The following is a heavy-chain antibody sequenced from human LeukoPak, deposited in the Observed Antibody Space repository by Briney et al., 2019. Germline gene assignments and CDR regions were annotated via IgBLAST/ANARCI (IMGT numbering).Heavy chain of an antibody. J-gene: IGHJ3*02. CDR1: GFTFSSYA. CDR2: ISGSGGST. D-gene: IGHD2-2*01. V-gene: IGHV3-23*01. CDR3: AKGRLYCSSTSCYALVPKNDAFDI. Sequence: HPGGSLRLSCAASGFTFSSYAMSWVRQAPGKGLEWVSAISGSGGSTYYADSVKGRFTISRDNSKNTLYLQMNSLRAEDTAVYYCAKGRLYCSSTSCYALVPKNDAFDIWGQGTMVTVSS.